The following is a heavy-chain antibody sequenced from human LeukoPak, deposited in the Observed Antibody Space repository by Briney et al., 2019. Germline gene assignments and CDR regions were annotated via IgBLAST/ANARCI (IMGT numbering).Heavy chain of an antibody. CDR3: AGQQLGDLGY. D-gene: IGHD3-16*01. J-gene: IGHJ4*02. V-gene: IGHV1-2*02. CDR1: GYTFTGYY. Sequence: VASVKVSCKASGYTFTGYYIHWVRQAPGQGLEWMGWINPHSDNTNYAQKFQGRVTLTRDTSISTAYMELTRLTSDDTAVYYCAGQQLGDLGYWGQGTLVTVSS. CDR2: INPHSDNT.